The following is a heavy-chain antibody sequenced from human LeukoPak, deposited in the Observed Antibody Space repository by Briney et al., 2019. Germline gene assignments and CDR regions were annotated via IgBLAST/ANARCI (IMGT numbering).Heavy chain of an antibody. V-gene: IGHV3-21*01. CDR2: ISSSSSYI. J-gene: IGHJ4*02. Sequence: GGSLRLSCAASGFTFSSYSMNWVRQAPGKGLEWVSSISSSSSYIYYADSVKGRLTISRDNAKNSLYLQMNSLRAEDTAVYYCASSHSSSWYPGTPFFDYWGQGTLVTVSS. CDR3: ASSHSSSWYPGTPFFDY. CDR1: GFTFSSYS. D-gene: IGHD6-13*01.